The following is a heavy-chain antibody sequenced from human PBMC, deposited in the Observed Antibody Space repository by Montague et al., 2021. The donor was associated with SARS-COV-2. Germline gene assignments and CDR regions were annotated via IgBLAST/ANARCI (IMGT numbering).Heavy chain of an antibody. Sequence: SETLSLTCAVYGGSFSGYYWSWIRQPPGKGLEWIGEIYHSGSTXXXPSXXXRVTISVDTSKNQFSLKLSSVTAADTAVYYCARQPLTTMILVVITQPRRYFDLWGRGTLVTVSS. CDR3: ARQPLTTMILVVITQPRRYFDL. J-gene: IGHJ2*01. CDR1: GGSFSGYY. D-gene: IGHD3-22*01. CDR2: IYHSGST. V-gene: IGHV4-34*01.